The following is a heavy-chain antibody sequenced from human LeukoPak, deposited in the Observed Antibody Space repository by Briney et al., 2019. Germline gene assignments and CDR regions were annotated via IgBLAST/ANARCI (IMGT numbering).Heavy chain of an antibody. Sequence: GGSLRLSCAASGFTFSSYAMHWVRQAPGKGLEWVAVISYDGSNKYYADSVKGRFTISRDNSKNTLYLQMNSLRAEDTAVYYCARGTDTYLFDYWGQGTLVTVSS. CDR2: ISYDGSNK. D-gene: IGHD3/OR15-3a*01. J-gene: IGHJ4*02. CDR3: ARGTDTYLFDY. V-gene: IGHV3-30-3*01. CDR1: GFTFSSYA.